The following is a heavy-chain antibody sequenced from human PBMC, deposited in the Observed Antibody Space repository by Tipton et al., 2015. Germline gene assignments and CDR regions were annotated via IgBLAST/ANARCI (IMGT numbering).Heavy chain of an antibody. CDR2: MYYSGDT. J-gene: IGHJ5*02. CDR1: DGSISDSSYY. D-gene: IGHD5-12*01. V-gene: IGHV4-39*01. Sequence: GLVKPSETLSLTCTVSDGSISDSSYYWAWIRQAPGKGLEWIGSMYYSGDTSYNPSLKSRITIGVDTSKNQFSLRLSSVTAADTAVYYCAGQGGIVASYNWFDPWGQGTLVTVSS. CDR3: AGQGGIVASYNWFDP.